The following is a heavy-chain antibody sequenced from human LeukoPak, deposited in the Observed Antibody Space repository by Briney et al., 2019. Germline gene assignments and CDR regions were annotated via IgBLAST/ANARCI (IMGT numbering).Heavy chain of an antibody. CDR1: GGTFSSYA. D-gene: IGHD3-9*01. Sequence: ASVKVSCKASGGTFSSYAISWVRQAPGQGLEWMGGIIPIFGTANYAQKFQGRVTITADESTRTAYMELSSLRSEDTAVYYCAREPPRYFDWSGFNWFDPWGQGTLVTVSS. J-gene: IGHJ5*02. CDR3: AREPPRYFDWSGFNWFDP. V-gene: IGHV1-69*13. CDR2: IIPIFGTA.